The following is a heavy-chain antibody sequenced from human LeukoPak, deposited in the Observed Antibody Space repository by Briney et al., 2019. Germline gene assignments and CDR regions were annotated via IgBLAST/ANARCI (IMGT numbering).Heavy chain of an antibody. D-gene: IGHD2/OR15-2a*01. Sequence: SETLSLTCTVSGGSISSSRYYWGWIRQPPGKGLEWIGSIYYSGSTYYNPSLKSRVTISVDTSKNQFSLKLSSVTAADTAVYYCAGHHPRNTVDFWGQGTLVTVSS. V-gene: IGHV4-39*01. J-gene: IGHJ4*02. CDR1: GGSISSSRYY. CDR2: IYYSGST. CDR3: AGHHPRNTVDF.